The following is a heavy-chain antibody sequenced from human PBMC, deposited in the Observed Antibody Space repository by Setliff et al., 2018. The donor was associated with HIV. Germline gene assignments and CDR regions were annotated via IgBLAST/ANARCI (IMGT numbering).Heavy chain of an antibody. Sequence: PSETLSLTCTVSGASIGRRSDCWGWIRQPPGKGLEWIGSFYYSWNTYYNPSLKSRVTISVDTSKNQFSLKLSSVTAADTAVYYCAREHDYSNYRRLDSWGQGILVTVSS. J-gene: IGHJ4*02. D-gene: IGHD4-4*01. CDR1: GASIGRRSDC. CDR2: FYYSWNT. CDR3: AREHDYSNYRRLDS. V-gene: IGHV4-39*02.